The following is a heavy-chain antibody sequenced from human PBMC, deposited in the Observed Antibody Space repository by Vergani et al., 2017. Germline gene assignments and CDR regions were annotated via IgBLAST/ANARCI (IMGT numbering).Heavy chain of an antibody. V-gene: IGHV1-18*01. CDR2: ISAYNGNT. D-gene: IGHD3-9*01. J-gene: IGHJ6*02. CDR1: GYTFTSYC. Sequence: QVQLVQSGTEVKKPGASVKVSCKASGYTFTSYCISWVRQAPGQGLEWMGWISAYNGNTNYRQKFQGRVTMTMDTSTRTAYMERRSLTSDDTAVYYCARDPDYDILTGLRQAIYVMDVWGQGTTVTVSS. CDR3: ARDPDYDILTGLRQAIYVMDV.